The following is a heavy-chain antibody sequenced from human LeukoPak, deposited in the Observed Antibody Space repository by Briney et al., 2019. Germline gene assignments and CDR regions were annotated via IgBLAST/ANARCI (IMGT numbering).Heavy chain of an antibody. Sequence: SVRVSCKASGGTFSSYTISWVRQGPGEGLEWMGRIIPIFGIANYAQKFQGRVTITADKSTSTAYMELSSLRSEDTAVYYCASPSLNNDYGGTDFDYWGQGTLVTVSS. V-gene: IGHV1-69*02. J-gene: IGHJ4*02. CDR2: IIPIFGIA. D-gene: IGHD4-23*01. CDR3: ASPSLNNDYGGTDFDY. CDR1: GGTFSSYT.